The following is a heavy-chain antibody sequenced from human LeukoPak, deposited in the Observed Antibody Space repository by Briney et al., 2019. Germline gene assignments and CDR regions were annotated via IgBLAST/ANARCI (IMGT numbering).Heavy chain of an antibody. Sequence: SVTVSFTASGGTFSIYAISWVRQAPGQGLEWMGGIIPIFGTANYAQKFQGRVTITADESTSTAYMELSSLRSEDTAVYCCARYSDYHRYFDYWGQGTLVTVSS. CDR1: GGTFSIYA. V-gene: IGHV1-69*13. CDR3: ARYSDYHRYFDY. J-gene: IGHJ4*02. CDR2: IIPIFGTA. D-gene: IGHD2-15*01.